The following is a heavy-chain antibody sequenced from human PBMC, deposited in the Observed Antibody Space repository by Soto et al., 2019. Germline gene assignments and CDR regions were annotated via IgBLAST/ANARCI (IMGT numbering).Heavy chain of an antibody. V-gene: IGHV4-31*03. CDR3: ARGVYGSGSYYNGGFDY. CDR1: GGSISSGGYY. Sequence: QVQLQESGPGLVKPSQTLSLTCTVSGGSISSGGYYWSWIRQHPGKGLEWIGYIYYSGSTYYNPSLKSRVTISVDTSKNQFSLKLSSVTAADTAVYYCARGVYGSGSYYNGGFDYWGQGTLVTVSS. J-gene: IGHJ4*02. CDR2: IYYSGST. D-gene: IGHD3-10*01.